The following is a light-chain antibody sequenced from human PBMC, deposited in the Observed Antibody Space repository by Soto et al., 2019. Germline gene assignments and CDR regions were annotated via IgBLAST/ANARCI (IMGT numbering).Light chain of an antibody. CDR3: SSYTSSSTPYV. J-gene: IGLJ1*01. Sequence: QSALTQPASVSGSPGQSITISCTGTSSDVGGYKYVSWYQQHPGKAPKLMIYEVSNRPSGVSNRFSGSKSGNTVSLTISGLKAEDVADYYCSSYTSSSTPYVFGTGTKLTVL. CDR1: SSDVGGYKY. CDR2: EVS. V-gene: IGLV2-14*01.